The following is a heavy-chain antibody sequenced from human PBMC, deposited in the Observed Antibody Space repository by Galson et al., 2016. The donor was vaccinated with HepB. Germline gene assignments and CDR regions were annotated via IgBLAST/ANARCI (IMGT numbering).Heavy chain of an antibody. CDR1: GGSVSSGGYY. V-gene: IGHV4-31*03. CDR3: ARVSIAARLAFDL. Sequence: TLSLTCTVSGGSVSSGGYYWSWIRQHPGKGLEWIGNIYYTGSTYKNPSLKSRFIISVDTSKNQFSLKLSSVTAADTGVYYCARVSIAARLAFDLWGQGTLVTVSS. D-gene: IGHD6-6*01. J-gene: IGHJ4*02. CDR2: IYYTGST.